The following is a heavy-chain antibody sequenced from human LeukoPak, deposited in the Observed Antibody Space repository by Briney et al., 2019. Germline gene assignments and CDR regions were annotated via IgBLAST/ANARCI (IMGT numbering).Heavy chain of an antibody. D-gene: IGHD1-26*01. V-gene: IGHV3-23*01. CDR3: AKDPQRGSPYYFDG. CDR1: GFTFTSYA. J-gene: IGHJ4*02. Sequence: GGSLRLSCAASGFTFTSYAMSWVTQAPGRGLEWVSSISGSGGSTFYVDSVKGRFTISRDNTKNTLYLQMNSLRAEDTALYYCAKDPQRGSPYYFDGWGQGTLVTVSS. CDR2: ISGSGGST.